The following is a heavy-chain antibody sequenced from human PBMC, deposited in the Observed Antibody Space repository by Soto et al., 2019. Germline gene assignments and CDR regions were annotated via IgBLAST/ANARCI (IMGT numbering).Heavy chain of an antibody. Sequence: SGPTLVNPPQTLTLTCIFSGFSLRTSGVGVGWIRQPPGKALEWLGFIYWNDDKRYSPSLKSRLTITKDTSKNQVVLTMTNMDPVDTATYYCAKSGSSGWYGWFDPWGQGTPVTVSS. V-gene: IGHV2-5*01. CDR1: GFSLRTSGVG. J-gene: IGHJ5*02. CDR2: IYWNDDK. D-gene: IGHD6-19*01. CDR3: AKSGSSGWYGWFDP.